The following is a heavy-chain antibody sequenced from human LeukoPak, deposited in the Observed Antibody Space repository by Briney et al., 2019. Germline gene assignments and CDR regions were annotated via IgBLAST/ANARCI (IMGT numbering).Heavy chain of an antibody. CDR1: GFTVSSNY. CDR2: LYSGDST. D-gene: IGHD4-17*01. J-gene: IGHJ4*02. V-gene: IGHV3-66*01. CDR3: VRGGYGSIDY. Sequence: GGSLRLSCAASGFTVSSNYMSWVRQAPGKGLEWVSVLYSGDSTFYADSVKGRFTISRDNSKNTLYLQMNSLRAEDTAVYYCVRGGYGSIDYWGQGTLVTVSS.